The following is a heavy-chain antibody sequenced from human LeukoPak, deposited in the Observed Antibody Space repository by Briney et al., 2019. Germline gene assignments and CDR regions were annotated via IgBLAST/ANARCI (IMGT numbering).Heavy chain of an antibody. J-gene: IGHJ5*02. CDR3: ARELLLWFGDPNDWFDP. V-gene: IGHV3-23*01. CDR1: GFTFSSYA. Sequence: GGSLRLSCAASGFTFSSYAMSWVRQAPGKGLEWVSAISGSGGSTYYADSVKGRFTISRDNSKNTLYLQMNSLRAEDTAVYYCARELLLWFGDPNDWFDPWGQGTLVTVSS. CDR2: ISGSGGST. D-gene: IGHD3-10*01.